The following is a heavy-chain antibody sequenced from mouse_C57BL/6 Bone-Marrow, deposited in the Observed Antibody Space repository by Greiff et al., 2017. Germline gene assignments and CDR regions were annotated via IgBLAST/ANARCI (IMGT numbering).Heavy chain of an antibody. CDR1: GYAFSSYW. CDR2: IYPGDGDT. CDR3: ARNYGSPFYFDY. V-gene: IGHV1-80*01. Sequence: QVQLQQSGAELVKPGASVKISCKASGYAFSSYWMNWVKQRPGKGLEWIGQIYPGDGDTNYNGKFKGKATLTADKSSSTAYMQLSSLTSEDSAVYFSARNYGSPFYFDYWGQGTTLTVSS. J-gene: IGHJ2*01. D-gene: IGHD1-1*01.